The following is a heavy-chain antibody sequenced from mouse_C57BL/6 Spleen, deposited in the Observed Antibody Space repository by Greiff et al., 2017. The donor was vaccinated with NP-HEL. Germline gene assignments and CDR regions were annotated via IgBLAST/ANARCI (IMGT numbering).Heavy chain of an antibody. D-gene: IGHD4-1*01. CDR3: ARYLTGYAMDY. V-gene: IGHV1-50*01. Sequence: QVQLQQPGAELVKPGASVKLSCKASGYTFTSYWMQWVKQRPGQGLEWIGEIDPSDSYTNYNQKFKGKATLTVDTSSSTAYMQLSSLTSEDSAVYYCARYLTGYAMDYWGQGTSVTVSS. J-gene: IGHJ4*01. CDR1: GYTFTSYW. CDR2: IDPSDSYT.